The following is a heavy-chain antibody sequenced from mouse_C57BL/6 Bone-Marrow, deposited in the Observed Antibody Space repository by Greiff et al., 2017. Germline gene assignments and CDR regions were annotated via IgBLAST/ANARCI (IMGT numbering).Heavy chain of an antibody. Sequence: EVQLQQSGAELVRPGASVKLSCTASGFNIKDDYMHWVKQRPEQGLEWIGWIVPENGGTEYASTFQGKATITADTSSNTAYLQLSSLTSEDTAVYYCTPDYYGSRGNYCGQGTTLTVSS. D-gene: IGHD1-1*01. CDR3: TPDYYGSRGNY. J-gene: IGHJ2*01. V-gene: IGHV14-4*01. CDR1: GFNIKDDY. CDR2: IVPENGGT.